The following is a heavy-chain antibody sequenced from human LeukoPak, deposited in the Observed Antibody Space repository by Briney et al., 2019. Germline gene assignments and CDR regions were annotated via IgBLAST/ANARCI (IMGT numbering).Heavy chain of an antibody. J-gene: IGHJ6*02. Sequence: GGSLRLSCAASGFSLSGYAIHWVRRASGKGLEWVGRIRSKSNSYASAYAASVEGRFSISRDDSKNTASLQMNALKTEDSAVYYCSASLKVYCSGGKCHSDYFYYGMDVWGQGTTVTVSS. CDR1: GFSLSGYA. V-gene: IGHV3-73*01. CDR3: SASLKVYCSGGKCHSDYFYYGMDV. CDR2: IRSKSNSYAS. D-gene: IGHD2-15*01.